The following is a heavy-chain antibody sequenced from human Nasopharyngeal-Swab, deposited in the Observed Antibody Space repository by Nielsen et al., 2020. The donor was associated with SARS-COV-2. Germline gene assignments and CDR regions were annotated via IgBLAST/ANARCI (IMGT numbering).Heavy chain of an antibody. D-gene: IGHD6-6*01. CDR2: ISYDGSNK. V-gene: IGHV3-30*18. CDR3: AKDQYSSSPGAFDY. Sequence: GESLKISCAASGFTFSSYGMHWVRQAPGKGLEWVAVISYDGSNKYYADSVKGRFTISRDNSKNTLYLQMNSLRAEDTAVYYCAKDQYSSSPGAFDYWGQGTLATVSS. CDR1: GFTFSSYG. J-gene: IGHJ4*02.